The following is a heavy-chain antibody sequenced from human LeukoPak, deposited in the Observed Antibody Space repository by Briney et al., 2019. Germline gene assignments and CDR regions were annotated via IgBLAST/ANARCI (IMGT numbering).Heavy chain of an antibody. J-gene: IGHJ4*02. V-gene: IGHV4-39*07. Sequence: SETLYLTCTVSGGSISSNNYFWGCIRQPPGKGLEWIGSIYYSGSTSYNPSLKSRVTISVDASKNQFSLKLSSVTAADTAVFYCARQHRGYSGYDYFYYWGQGTLVTVSS. CDR2: IYYSGST. D-gene: IGHD5-12*01. CDR1: GGSISSNNYF. CDR3: ARQHRGYSGYDYFYY.